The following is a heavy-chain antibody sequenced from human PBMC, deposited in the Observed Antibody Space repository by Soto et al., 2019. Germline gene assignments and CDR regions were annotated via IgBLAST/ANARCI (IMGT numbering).Heavy chain of an antibody. V-gene: IGHV3-23*01. J-gene: IGHJ5*02. CDR1: GFIFRNYG. CDR2: ISGDGTGT. D-gene: IGHD3-9*01. Sequence: EVQLLESGGGLVQPGGSLRLSWAGSGFIFRNYGMSWVRQAPGKGLEWVSAISGDGTGTYYADSVKGRFAISRDNSRNTLYLQMSCLRAEDTALYYCVFYDVLTGYDHWGQGTLVTVSS. CDR3: VFYDVLTGYDH.